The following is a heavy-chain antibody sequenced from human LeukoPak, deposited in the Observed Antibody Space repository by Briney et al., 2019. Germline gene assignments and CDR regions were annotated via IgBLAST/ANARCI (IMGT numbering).Heavy chain of an antibody. CDR3: ARGVDYLRAPRRTNWFDP. D-gene: IGHD3-3*01. Sequence: PSETLSLTCTVSGASIRNYYWSWIRQSPGKGPEWIGYIYYSGSTNYNPSLKSRVTISVDTSKNQFSLKLSSVTAADTAVYYCARGVDYLRAPRRTNWFDPWGQGTLVTVSS. J-gene: IGHJ5*02. CDR1: GASIRNYY. CDR2: IYYSGST. V-gene: IGHV4-59*01.